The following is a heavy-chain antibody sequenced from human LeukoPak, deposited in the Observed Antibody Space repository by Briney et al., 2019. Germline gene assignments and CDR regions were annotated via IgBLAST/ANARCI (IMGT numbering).Heavy chain of an antibody. CDR2: IYTSGST. D-gene: IGHD2-2*01. CDR3: AISLGYCSSTSCYWDDY. Sequence: SETLSLTCTVSGGSISSYYWSWIRQPAGKGLEWIGCIYTSGSTNYNPSLKSRVTMSVATSKNQFSLKLSSVTAPDTAVYYCAISLGYCSSTSCYWDDYWGQGTLVTVPS. CDR1: GGSISSYY. V-gene: IGHV4-4*07. J-gene: IGHJ4*02.